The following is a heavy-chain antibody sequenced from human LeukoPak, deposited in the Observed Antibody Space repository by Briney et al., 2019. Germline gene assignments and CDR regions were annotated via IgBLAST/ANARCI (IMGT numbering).Heavy chain of an antibody. CDR2: IYSGGST. V-gene: IGHV3-66*01. D-gene: IGHD7-27*01. CDR1: GFTVSSNY. J-gene: IGHJ4*02. Sequence: PGGSLRLSCAASGFTVSSNYMSWVRQAPGKELEWVSVIYSGGSTYYADSVKGRFTISRDNSENTVYLQMNSLRAEDTAVYYCAKGGPTGDQRSPGRDYWGQGTLVTVSS. CDR3: AKGGPTGDQRSPGRDY.